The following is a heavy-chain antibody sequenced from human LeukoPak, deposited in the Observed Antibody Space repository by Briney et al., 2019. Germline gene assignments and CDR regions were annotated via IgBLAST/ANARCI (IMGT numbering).Heavy chain of an antibody. V-gene: IGHV4-34*01. CDR3: ARGYPDSSGYYYGSWFDP. J-gene: IGHJ5*02. Sequence: PSETLSLTCAVYGGSFSGYYWRWIRQTPGKGLEWIGEINHSGTTNYNPSLKSRVTIPVGTSKNQFSLELSSVTAADTAVYYCARGYPDSSGYYYGSWFDPWGQGTLVTVSS. D-gene: IGHD3-22*01. CDR2: INHSGTT. CDR1: GGSFSGYY.